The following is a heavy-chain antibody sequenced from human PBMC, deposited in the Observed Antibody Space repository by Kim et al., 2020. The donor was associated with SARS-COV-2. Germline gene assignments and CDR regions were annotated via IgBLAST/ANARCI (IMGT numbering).Heavy chain of an antibody. Sequence: GGSLRLSCAASGFTFSSYAMHWVRQAPGKGLEWVAVISYDGSNKYYAYSVKGRFTISRDNSKNTLYLQMNSLRAEDTAVYYCAREYYYGSGSQSGYYYYGMDVWGQGTTVTVSS. J-gene: IGHJ6*02. CDR1: GFTFSSYA. V-gene: IGHV3-30-3*01. D-gene: IGHD3-10*01. CDR3: AREYYYGSGSQSGYYYYGMDV. CDR2: ISYDGSNK.